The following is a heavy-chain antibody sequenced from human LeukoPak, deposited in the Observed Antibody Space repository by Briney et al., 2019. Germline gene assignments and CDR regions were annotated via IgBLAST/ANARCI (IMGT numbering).Heavy chain of an antibody. CDR3: ARSGSGSYHVDY. Sequence: SETLSLTCTVSGASISSYYWSWIRQPPGKGLEWIGYIYYSGSTNYNPSLKGRVTISVDTSKNQFSLKLSSVTAADTAVYYCARSGSGSYHVDYWGQGTLVTVSS. V-gene: IGHV4-59*01. D-gene: IGHD3-10*01. J-gene: IGHJ4*02. CDR1: GASISSYY. CDR2: IYYSGST.